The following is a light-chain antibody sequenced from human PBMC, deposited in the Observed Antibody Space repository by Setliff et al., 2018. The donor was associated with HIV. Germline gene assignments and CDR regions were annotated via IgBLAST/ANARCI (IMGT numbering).Light chain of an antibody. V-gene: IGLV2-14*01. CDR3: SSYAGTYTYI. CDR2: GVN. CDR1: SSDIGGHDF. Sequence: QSALTQPASVSGSPGQSITISCAGSSSDIGGHDFVSWYQQDPGKAPKLMIYGVNNRPSGVSNRFSGSKSGNTASLTISGLQAEDEADYYCSSYAGTYTYIFGSGTKVTVL. J-gene: IGLJ1*01.